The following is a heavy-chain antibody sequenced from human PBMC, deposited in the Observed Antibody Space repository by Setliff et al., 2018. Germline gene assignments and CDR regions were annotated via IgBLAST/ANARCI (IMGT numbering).Heavy chain of an antibody. CDR1: GYIFTNYY. J-gene: IGHJ3*02. D-gene: IGHD6-19*01. CDR2: INANTGGT. CDR3: ARVGGYASAWHGIEAFDI. V-gene: IGHV1-2*02. Sequence: ASVKVSCKTSGYIFTNYYIHWVRQAPGQGLEWMRWINANTGGTREVQKFQGRVTMTRDTSIDTAYMEVNRLTYGDTAVYYCARVGGYASAWHGIEAFDIWGQGTKVTVSS.